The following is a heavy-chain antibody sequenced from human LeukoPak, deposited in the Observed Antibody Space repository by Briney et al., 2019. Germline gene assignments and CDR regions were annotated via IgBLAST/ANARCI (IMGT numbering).Heavy chain of an antibody. D-gene: IGHD6-6*01. J-gene: IGHJ6*02. CDR2: IIPILGIA. CDR3: ARAPSSIAARYGMDV. Sequence: ASAKVSCKASGGTFSSYAISWVRQAPGQGLEWMGRIIPILGIANYAQKFQGRVTITADKSTSTAYMELSSLRSEDTAVYYCARAPSSIAARYGMDVWGQGTTVTVSS. CDR1: GGTFSSYA. V-gene: IGHV1-69*04.